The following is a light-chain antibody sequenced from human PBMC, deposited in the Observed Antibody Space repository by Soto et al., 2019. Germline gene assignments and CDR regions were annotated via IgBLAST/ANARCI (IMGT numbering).Light chain of an antibody. J-gene: IGLJ2*01. V-gene: IGLV6-57*03. CDR3: PSYDGSMGA. CDR2: EDN. CDR1: SGSIASNY. Sequence: NFMLTQPHSVSESPGKTVTISCTRSSGSIASNYVQWYQQRPGRAPTTVIYEDNQRPSGVPDRFSGSIDSSSNSASLTIPGLRSEDGADYSYPSYDGSMGAFGAGTKPTAL.